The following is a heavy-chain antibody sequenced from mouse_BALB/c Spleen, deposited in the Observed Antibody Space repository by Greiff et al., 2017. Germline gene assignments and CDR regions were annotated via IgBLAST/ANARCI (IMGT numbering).Heavy chain of an antibody. CDR3: ARENYYGSSPLAY. V-gene: IGHV2-9*02. CDR2: IWAGGST. CDR1: GFSLTSYG. J-gene: IGHJ3*01. Sequence: QVQLKESGPGLVAPSQSLSITCTVSGFSLTSYGVHWVRQPPGKGLEWLGVIWAGGSTNYNSALMSRLSISKDNSKSQVFLKMNSLQTDDTAMYYCARENYYGSSPLAYWGQGTLVTVSA. D-gene: IGHD1-1*01.